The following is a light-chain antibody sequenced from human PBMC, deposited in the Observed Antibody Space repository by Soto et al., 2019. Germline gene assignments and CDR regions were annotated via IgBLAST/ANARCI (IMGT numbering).Light chain of an antibody. CDR2: DTS. Sequence: QAVVTQEPSLTVSQGGTVTLTCGSSTGAVTSGNYPYWFQQKPGQAPRTLIYDTSNKHSWTPARFSGSLLGGKAALTLSGAQPEDEAEYYCLLSYSCARRVFGGGTQLTVL. CDR3: LLSYSCARRV. J-gene: IGLJ2*01. V-gene: IGLV7-46*01. CDR1: TGAVTSGNY.